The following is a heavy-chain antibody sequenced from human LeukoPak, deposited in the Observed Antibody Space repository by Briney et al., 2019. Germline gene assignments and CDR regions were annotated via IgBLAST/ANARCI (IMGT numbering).Heavy chain of an antibody. CDR1: GGTFSSYA. CDR3: ARAPYYYGSGIYYYYMDV. CDR2: IIPIFGTA. J-gene: IGHJ6*03. V-gene: IGHV1-69*05. Sequence: ASVKVSCKASGGTFSSYAISWVRQAPGQWLEWMGGIIPIFGTANYAQKFQGRVTITTDESTSTAYMELSSLRSEDTAVYYCARAPYYYGSGIYYYYMDVWGKGTTVTVSS. D-gene: IGHD3-10*01.